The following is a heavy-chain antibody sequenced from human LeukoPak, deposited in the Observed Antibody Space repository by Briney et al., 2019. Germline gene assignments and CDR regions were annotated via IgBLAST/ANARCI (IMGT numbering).Heavy chain of an antibody. CDR3: ARDSSGGVYDAFDI. CDR2: ISAYNGNT. V-gene: IGHV1-18*01. Sequence: ASVKVSCKASGYTFTSYGISWVRQAPGQGLEWMGWISAYNGNTNYAQKLQGRVTMTTDTSTSTVYMELSSLRSEDTAVYYCARDSSGGVYDAFDIWGQGTMVTVSS. CDR1: GYTFTSYG. D-gene: IGHD6-19*01. J-gene: IGHJ3*02.